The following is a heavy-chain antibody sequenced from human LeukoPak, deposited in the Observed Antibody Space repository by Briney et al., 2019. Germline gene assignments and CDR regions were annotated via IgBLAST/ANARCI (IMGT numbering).Heavy chain of an antibody. J-gene: IGHJ6*03. CDR3: ARENGEYSYDYYYYYYMDV. CDR1: GFTFDDYG. V-gene: IGHV3-20*04. Sequence: GGSLRLSCAASGFTFDDYGMSWVRQAPGKGLEGVSGINWNGGSTGYADSVKGRFTISRDNAKNSLYLQMNSLRAEDTALYYCARENGEYSYDYYYYYYMDVWGKGTTVTVSS. CDR2: INWNGGST. D-gene: IGHD5-18*01.